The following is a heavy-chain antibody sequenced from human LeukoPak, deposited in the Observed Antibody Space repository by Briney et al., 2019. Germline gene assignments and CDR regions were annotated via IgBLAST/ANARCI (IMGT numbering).Heavy chain of an antibody. CDR2: ISAYNGDT. Sequence: ASVQVSCKTSGYIFAHNGISWVRQAPGQGPEWMGWISAYNGDTNYAQKFHGRVTMTTDTSTSTAYMELRSLRSDDTAIYYCARDVPGSIGTTARFDPWGQGTLVTVSS. D-gene: IGHD1-1*01. J-gene: IGHJ5*02. CDR1: GYIFAHNG. CDR3: ARDVPGSIGTTARFDP. V-gene: IGHV1-18*01.